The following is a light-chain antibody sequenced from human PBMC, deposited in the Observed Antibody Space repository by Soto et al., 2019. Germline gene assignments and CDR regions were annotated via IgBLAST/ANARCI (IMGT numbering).Light chain of an antibody. J-gene: IGKJ1*01. CDR2: KVS. CDR3: MQATHWPRT. Sequence: DVVMTQSPLSLPVTVGQPASISCRSSPSLLYSDGNTYLNWFHQRPGQSPRRLIYKVSIRDSGVPDRFSGTGSGTDFTLSISSVEADDVGIYYCMQATHWPRTFGQGNRLDIK. CDR1: PSLLYSDGNTY. V-gene: IGKV2-30*01.